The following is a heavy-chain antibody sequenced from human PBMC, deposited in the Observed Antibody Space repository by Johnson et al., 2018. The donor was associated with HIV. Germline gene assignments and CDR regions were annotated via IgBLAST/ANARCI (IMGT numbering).Heavy chain of an antibody. D-gene: IGHD2-15*01. Sequence: QVQLVESGGGVVQPRRSLRLSCAASGFTFSSYAMHWVRQAPDKGLEWVAVISYDGSNKYYADSLKGRFTISRDNSKNTLYLQMNSLRAEDTAVYYCARDRAVAATSGAGAFDIWGQGTMVTVSS. CDR3: ARDRAVAATSGAGAFDI. J-gene: IGHJ3*02. CDR1: GFTFSSYA. V-gene: IGHV3-30-3*01. CDR2: ISYDGSNK.